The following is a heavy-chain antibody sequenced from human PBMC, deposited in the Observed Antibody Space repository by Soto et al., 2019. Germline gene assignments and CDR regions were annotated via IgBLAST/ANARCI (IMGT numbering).Heavy chain of an antibody. D-gene: IGHD3-22*01. CDR1: GCSISSGDYY. CDR2: IYYSGST. Sequence: SETLSLTCTVSGCSISSGDYYWSWIRQPPGKGLEWIGYIYYSGSTSYNPSLQSRLTISVDTSKNQFSLKLSSVTAADTAVYYCAREQESYDSSGAYYYGMDVWGQGNTVTVSS. CDR3: AREQESYDSSGAYYYGMDV. V-gene: IGHV4-30-4*01. J-gene: IGHJ6*02.